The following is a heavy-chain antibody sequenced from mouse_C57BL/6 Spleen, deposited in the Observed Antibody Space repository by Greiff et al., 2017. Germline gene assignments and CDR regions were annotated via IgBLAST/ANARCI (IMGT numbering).Heavy chain of an antibody. D-gene: IGHD2-1*01. CDR3: AGGNYRTWFAY. Sequence: EVQLVESGGGLVQPKGSLKLSCAASGFSFNTYAMNWVRQAPGKGLEWVARIRSKSKNYATYYADSVKDRFTSSRYDSESMLYLQMNNLKTEDTAMYYCAGGNYRTWFAYWGQGTLVTVSA. J-gene: IGHJ3*01. CDR2: IRSKSKNYAT. CDR1: GFSFNTYA. V-gene: IGHV10-1*01.